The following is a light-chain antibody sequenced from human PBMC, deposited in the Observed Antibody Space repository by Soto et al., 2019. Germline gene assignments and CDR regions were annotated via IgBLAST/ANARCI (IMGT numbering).Light chain of an antibody. CDR2: DAS. J-gene: IGKJ1*01. CDR3: HQYGTSPGGT. Sequence: EIVMTQSPATLSVSPGERATLSCRASQSVSSNLAWYQQKPGQAPRLLIYDASNRATGIPARFSGSGSGTDFTLTISRLEPEDFAVFYCHQYGTSPGGTFGQGTKVDIK. V-gene: IGKV3-20*01. CDR1: QSVSSN.